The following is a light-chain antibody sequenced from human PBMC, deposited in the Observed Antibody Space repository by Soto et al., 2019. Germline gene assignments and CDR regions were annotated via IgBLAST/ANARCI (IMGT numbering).Light chain of an antibody. CDR3: QSFDSSLSGSV. Sequence: QSVLTQPPSVSGAPGQRVTISCAGSRANIGAGYDVQWYQHLPGTAPKLLIYGNSYRPSGVPDLFSGSKSGTSASLAITGLRAEDEVDYFCQSFDSSLSGSVFGSGTKLTVL. J-gene: IGLJ1*01. CDR1: RANIGAGYD. V-gene: IGLV1-40*01. CDR2: GNS.